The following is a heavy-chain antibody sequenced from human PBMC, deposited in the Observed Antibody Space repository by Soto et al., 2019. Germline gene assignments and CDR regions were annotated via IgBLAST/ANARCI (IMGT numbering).Heavy chain of an antibody. D-gene: IGHD3-16*01. CDR2: VYYNGAT. J-gene: IGHJ4*02. V-gene: IGHV4-59*11. CDR3: ARGMDRKIGLFDL. Sequence: QVLLQESGPGLVKPSETLSITCTVSGGSISGLYWSWIRQAPGRRLGWIGYVYYNGATNYNPSLKSRVAMSVDTSKNQFSLNLSSVTAADTAVYYCARGMDRKIGLFDLWGQGSLVTVSS. CDR1: GGSISGLY.